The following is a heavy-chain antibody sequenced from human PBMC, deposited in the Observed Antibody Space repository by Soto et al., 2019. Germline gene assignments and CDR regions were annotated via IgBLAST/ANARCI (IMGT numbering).Heavy chain of an antibody. Sequence: EVQLLESGGGLVQPGGSLRLSCAASGFTFTSYAMSWVRQAPGKGLEWVSAISGSGGSTYYADSVKGRFTISRDISKNTLYLQMNSLRAEDTAIYYCARESCSSSSCSTRYGMDVWGQGSTVTVSS. CDR2: ISGSGGST. D-gene: IGHD2-2*01. V-gene: IGHV3-23*01. J-gene: IGHJ6*02. CDR1: GFTFTSYA. CDR3: ARESCSSSSCSTRYGMDV.